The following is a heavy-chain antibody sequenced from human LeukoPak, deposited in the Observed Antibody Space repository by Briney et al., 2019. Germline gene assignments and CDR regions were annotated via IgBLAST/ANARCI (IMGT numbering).Heavy chain of an antibody. CDR3: ARDGPTMPYSNYVYYFDY. CDR1: GFTFSSYG. D-gene: IGHD4-11*01. J-gene: IGHJ4*02. CDR2: IWYDGSNK. V-gene: IGHV3-33*08. Sequence: QPGGSLRLSCAASGFTFSSYGMHWVRQAPGKGLEWVAVIWYDGSNKYYADSVKGRFTISRDNSKNTLYLQMNSLRAEDTAVYYCARDGPTMPYSNYVYYFDYWGQGTLVTVSS.